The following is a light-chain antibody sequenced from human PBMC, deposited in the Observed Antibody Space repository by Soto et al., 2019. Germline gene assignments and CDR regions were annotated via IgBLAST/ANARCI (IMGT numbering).Light chain of an antibody. CDR2: AAS. Sequence: AIRMTQSPSSLSASTGDRDTITCRASQGISSYLAWYQQKPGKAPKLLIYAASTLQSGVPSRFSGSGSGTDFTLTISCLQSEDFATYYCHQSYSYPTWTFGQGTKVEIK. V-gene: IGKV1-8*01. J-gene: IGKJ1*01. CDR1: QGISSY. CDR3: HQSYSYPTWT.